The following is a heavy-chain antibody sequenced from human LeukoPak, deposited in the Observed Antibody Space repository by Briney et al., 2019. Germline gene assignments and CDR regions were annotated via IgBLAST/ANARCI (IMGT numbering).Heavy chain of an antibody. V-gene: IGHV4-34*01. D-gene: IGHD3-10*01. CDR3: ARQVPRSYDYGSDSYCFDY. J-gene: IGHJ4*02. CDR1: GGSFSGYY. CDR2: INHSGST. Sequence: PSESLSLTCAVYGGSFSGYYWSWIRQPPGKGLEWIGEINHSGSTNYNPSLKSRVTISGDTSKTQLSLKLSSVTAADTAVYYCARQVPRSYDYGSDSYCFDYWGQGTLVTVS.